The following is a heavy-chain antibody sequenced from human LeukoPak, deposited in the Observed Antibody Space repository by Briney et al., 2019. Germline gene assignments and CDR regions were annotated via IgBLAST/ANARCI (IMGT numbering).Heavy chain of an antibody. CDR2: IYWDDDK. J-gene: IGHJ4*02. V-gene: IGHV2-5*02. CDR1: GFSLTTSGVG. CDR3: AHRGTYYDSRGYYYGY. Sequence: SGPTLVNPTQTLTLTCTSSGFSLTTSGVGVGWIRQPPGKALEWLALIYWDDDKRYSPSLKSRLTITKDTSKNQVVLTMTNMDPADTATYYCAHRGTYYDSRGYYYGYWGQGTLVTVSS. D-gene: IGHD3-22*01.